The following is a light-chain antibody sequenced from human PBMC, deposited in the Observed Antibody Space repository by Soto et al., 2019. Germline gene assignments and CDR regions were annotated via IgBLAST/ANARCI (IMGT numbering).Light chain of an antibody. V-gene: IGKV1-5*03. CDR3: QQYNSYSPT. CDR1: QSISTW. CDR2: KAS. Sequence: DIQMTQSPSTLSASVGDRVTITCRASQSISTWLAWYQQEPGKAPKLLIHKASSLQSGVPSRFSGSGSGTDFTLTISSLHPDYFATYCCQQYNSYSPTFGQGTRVEIK. J-gene: IGKJ1*01.